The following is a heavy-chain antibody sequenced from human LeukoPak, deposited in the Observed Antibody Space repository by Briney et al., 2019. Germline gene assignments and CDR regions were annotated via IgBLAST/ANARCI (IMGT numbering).Heavy chain of an antibody. Sequence: SETLSLTCTVSGGSISSSSYYWGWIRQPPGKGLEWIGSIYYSGSTYYNPSLKSRVTISVDTSKNQFSLKLSSVTAADTAVYYCARQLPMITFGGVISLRTFDIWGQGTMVTVSS. J-gene: IGHJ3*02. V-gene: IGHV4-39*01. CDR3: ARQLPMITFGGVISLRTFDI. CDR2: IYYSGST. CDR1: GGSISSSSYY. D-gene: IGHD3-16*02.